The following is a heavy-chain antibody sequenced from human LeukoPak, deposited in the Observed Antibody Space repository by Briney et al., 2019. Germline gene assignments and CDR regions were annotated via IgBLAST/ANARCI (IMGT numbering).Heavy chain of an antibody. CDR1: GYTFTGYY. Sequence: ASVKVSCKASGYTFTGYYMHWVRQAPGQGLEWMGWINPKSGGTNYAQKFQGRVTMTRDTSISTAYMELSKLRSDDTAVYYCARLGVHSGYPVGFDYWGQGTLVTVSS. CDR2: INPKSGGT. CDR3: ARLGVHSGYPVGFDY. D-gene: IGHD3-22*01. J-gene: IGHJ4*02. V-gene: IGHV1-2*02.